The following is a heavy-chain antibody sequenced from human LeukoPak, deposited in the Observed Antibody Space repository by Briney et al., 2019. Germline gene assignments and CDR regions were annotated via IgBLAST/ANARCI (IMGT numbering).Heavy chain of an antibody. CDR1: GFTFSSYA. CDR3: ARDHGYNYILGRMDV. J-gene: IGHJ6*02. Sequence: GRSLRLSCVASGFTFSSYAMHWVRQAPGKGLEWVAVISYDGSNKYYVDSVKGRFTISRDNSKNTLYLQMNSLRAEDTAVYYCARDHGYNYILGRMDVWGQETTVTVSS. V-gene: IGHV3-30-3*01. D-gene: IGHD5-24*01. CDR2: ISYDGSNK.